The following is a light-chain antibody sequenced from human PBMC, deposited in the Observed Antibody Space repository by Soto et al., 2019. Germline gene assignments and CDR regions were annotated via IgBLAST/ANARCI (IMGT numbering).Light chain of an antibody. CDR2: AAS. J-gene: IGKJ4*01. Sequence: DIQLTQSPSFLSASVGDRVTLTCRASQGIRSYLAWYQQEPGKAPKPLIYAASTMQSRVPSRFSGSGSGTEFTLPISSLQPEDYATYYCQQLKSYPVTFGGGTKVEIK. V-gene: IGKV1-9*01. CDR1: QGIRSY. CDR3: QQLKSYPVT.